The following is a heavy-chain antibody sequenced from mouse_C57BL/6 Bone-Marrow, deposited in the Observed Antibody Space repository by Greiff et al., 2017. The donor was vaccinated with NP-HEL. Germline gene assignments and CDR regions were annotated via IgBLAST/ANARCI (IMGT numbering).Heavy chain of an antibody. CDR2: IFPGDGDT. CDR3: ARGGY. CDR1: GYEFSNYW. Sequence: LVESGAELVKPGASVKISCKASGYEFSNYWMNWVKQRPGKGLEWIGQIFPGDGDTNYNGKFKDKATMTADKSSSTAFMQLSRLTSEDSAVYFGARGGYWGQGTLVTVSA. V-gene: IGHV1-80*01. J-gene: IGHJ3*01.